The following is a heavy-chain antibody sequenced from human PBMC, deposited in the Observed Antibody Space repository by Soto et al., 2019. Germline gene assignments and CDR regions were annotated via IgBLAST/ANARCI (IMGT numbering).Heavy chain of an antibody. J-gene: IGHJ1*01. V-gene: IGHV4-34*01. CDR2: INHSGST. CDR1: GGSLSGYY. CDR3: ARGKDIVVVVTAEYFQH. D-gene: IGHD2-15*01. Sequence: SETLSLTCSVYGGSLSGYYWSWIRQPPGKGLEWIGEINHSGSTNYNLSLKSRVTISVDTPKNQFSLKLSSVTAADTAVYYCARGKDIVVVVTAEYFQHWGQGALVTVSS.